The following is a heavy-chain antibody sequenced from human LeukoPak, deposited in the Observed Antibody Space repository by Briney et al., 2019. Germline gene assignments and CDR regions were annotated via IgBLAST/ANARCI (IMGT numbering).Heavy chain of an antibody. Sequence: PGGSLRLSCAASGFTFSSYAMSWVRQAPGKGLEWVSLIYSDGRTQYADSVKGRFTISRDNSKNTLYLQMNSLRAEDTAVFYCARLSGDDWYFTLWGRGTLVTVSS. CDR3: ARLSGDDWYFTL. CDR1: GFTFSSYA. V-gene: IGHV3-53*01. CDR2: IYSDGRT. J-gene: IGHJ2*01. D-gene: IGHD7-27*01.